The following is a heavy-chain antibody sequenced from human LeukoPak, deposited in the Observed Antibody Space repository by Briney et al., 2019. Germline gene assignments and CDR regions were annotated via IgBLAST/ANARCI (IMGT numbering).Heavy chain of an antibody. V-gene: IGHV3-9*01. CDR3: ARRFSGYCSSTSCSYFDY. CDR2: IRWNSGSI. Sequence: GGSLRLSCAASGFTFDDYAMHWVRQAPGKGLEWVSGIRWNSGSIGYADSEKGRFTISRDNAKITLYLQMNSLRAEDTAVYYCARRFSGYCSSTSCSYFDYWGQGTLVTVSS. CDR1: GFTFDDYA. J-gene: IGHJ4*02. D-gene: IGHD2-2*01.